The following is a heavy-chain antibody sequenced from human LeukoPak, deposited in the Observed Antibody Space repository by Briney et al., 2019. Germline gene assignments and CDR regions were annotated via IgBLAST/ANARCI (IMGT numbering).Heavy chain of an antibody. CDR1: GYTFTSYG. Sequence: GASVKVSCKAFGYTFTSYGISWVRQAPGQGLEWMGWISAYNGNTNYAQKLQGRVTMTTDTSTSTAYMELRSLRSDDTAVYYCARGPPYYYGSGRIDYWGQGTLVTVSS. J-gene: IGHJ4*02. D-gene: IGHD3-10*01. V-gene: IGHV1-18*01. CDR2: ISAYNGNT. CDR3: ARGPPYYYGSGRIDY.